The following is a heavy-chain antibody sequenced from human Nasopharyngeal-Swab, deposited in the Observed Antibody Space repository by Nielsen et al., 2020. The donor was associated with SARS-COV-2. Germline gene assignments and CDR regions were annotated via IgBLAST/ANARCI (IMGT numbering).Heavy chain of an antibody. D-gene: IGHD3-3*01. Sequence: GGSLRLSCAASGFTFDDYTMHWVRQAPGKGLEWVSLISWDGGSTYYADSVKGRFTISRDNSKNSLYLQMNGLRTEDIALYYCAKDYQRGYYYDFWSGYYTLGYFDYWGQGTLVTVSS. J-gene: IGHJ4*02. CDR3: AKDYQRGYYYDFWSGYYTLGYFDY. V-gene: IGHV3-43*01. CDR2: ISWDGGST. CDR1: GFTFDDYT.